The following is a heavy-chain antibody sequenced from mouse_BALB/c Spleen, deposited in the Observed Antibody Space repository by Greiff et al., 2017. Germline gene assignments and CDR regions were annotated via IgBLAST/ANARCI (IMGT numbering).Heavy chain of an antibody. CDR3: ARSSTMITGFAY. D-gene: IGHD2-4*01. CDR2: ILPGSGST. J-gene: IGHJ3*01. CDR1: GYTFSSYW. Sequence: QVQLKESGAELMKPGASVKISCKATGYTFSSYWIEWVKQRPGHGLEWIGEILPGSGSTNYNEKFKGKATFTADTSSNTAYMQLSSLTSEDSAVYYCARSSTMITGFAYWGQGTLVTVSA. V-gene: IGHV1-9*01.